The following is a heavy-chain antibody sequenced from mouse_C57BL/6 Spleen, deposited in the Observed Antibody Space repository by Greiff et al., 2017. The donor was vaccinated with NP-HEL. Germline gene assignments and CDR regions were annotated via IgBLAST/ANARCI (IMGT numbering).Heavy chain of an antibody. CDR2: IDPSDSYT. CDR3: AREGRLRRAWFAY. Sequence: QVQLQQPGAELVMPGASVKLSCKASGYTFTSYWMHWVKQRPGQGLEWIGEIDPSDSYTNYNQKFKGKSTLTVDKSSSTAYMQLSSLTSEDSAVYYCAREGRLRRAWFAYWGQGTLVTVSA. D-gene: IGHD2-4*01. CDR1: GYTFTSYW. V-gene: IGHV1-69*01. J-gene: IGHJ3*01.